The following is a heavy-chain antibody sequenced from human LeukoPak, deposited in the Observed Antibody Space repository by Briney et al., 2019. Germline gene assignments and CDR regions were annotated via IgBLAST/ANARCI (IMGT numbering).Heavy chain of an antibody. J-gene: IGHJ4*02. D-gene: IGHD4-17*01. Sequence: ASVTVSFTASGYTFTVYYIHWVRQAPGQGLGWMGWINHKNGGTDYAQKFQGRVMMTRDTSISTAYMELNSLRSDDTAVYYCTRMYDYGDLIPFDYWGQGTLVTVSS. CDR3: TRMYDYGDLIPFDY. V-gene: IGHV1-2*02. CDR1: GYTFTVYY. CDR2: INHKNGGT.